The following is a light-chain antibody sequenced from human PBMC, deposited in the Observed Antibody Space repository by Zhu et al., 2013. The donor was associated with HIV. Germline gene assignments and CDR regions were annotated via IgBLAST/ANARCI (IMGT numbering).Light chain of an antibody. CDR3: NSFAGTKLI. J-gene: IGLJ2*01. Sequence: QSALTQPTSMSGSPGQSITISCTGASSDVGDNDYVSWYQQHPGKAPRLIISEVSDRPSGVSHRFSGSKSGNTASLTISGLQAADEADYYCNSFAGTKLIFGGGTKLTVL. V-gene: IGLV2-14*01. CDR1: SSDVGDNDY. CDR2: EVS.